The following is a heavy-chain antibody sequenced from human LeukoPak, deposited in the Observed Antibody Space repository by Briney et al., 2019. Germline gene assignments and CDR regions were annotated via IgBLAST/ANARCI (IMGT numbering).Heavy chain of an antibody. CDR2: IKQDGSET. J-gene: IGHJ4*02. Sequence: PGGSLRLSCAASGFTFSTYWMGWVRQAPGKGLEWVANIKQDGSETNYVDSVKGRFTISRDNAKNSLFLQMNSLRAEDTALYYCARDLRGFDYWGQGTPVTVSS. CDR3: ARDLRGFDY. CDR1: GFTFSTYW. V-gene: IGHV3-7*01.